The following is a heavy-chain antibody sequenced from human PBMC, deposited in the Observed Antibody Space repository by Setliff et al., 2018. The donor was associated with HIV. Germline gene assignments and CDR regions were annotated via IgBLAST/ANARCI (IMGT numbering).Heavy chain of an antibody. Sequence: ASVKVSCKASGYTFTGYYMHWVRQAPGQGLERMGRINPNSGGTKYAQKFQGRVTMTRDTSISTAYMELSRLRSDDTAVYYCARGARVGANDAFDIWGQGTMVTVSS. D-gene: IGHD1-26*01. V-gene: IGHV1-2*06. CDR3: ARGARVGANDAFDI. J-gene: IGHJ3*02. CDR2: INPNSGGT. CDR1: GYTFTGYY.